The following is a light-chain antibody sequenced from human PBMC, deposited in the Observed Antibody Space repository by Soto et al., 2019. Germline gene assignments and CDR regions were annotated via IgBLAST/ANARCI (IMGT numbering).Light chain of an antibody. Sequence: QSALTQPASVSGSPGQSITISCTGTSSDIGGYNYVSWYQQYPGKAPKLMIYEVSNRPSGVSNRFSGSKSGNTASLTISGLQAEDEADYYCSSYTSTNTLYVFGTGTKLTVL. J-gene: IGLJ1*01. CDR1: SSDIGGYNY. CDR3: SSYTSTNTLYV. CDR2: EVS. V-gene: IGLV2-14*01.